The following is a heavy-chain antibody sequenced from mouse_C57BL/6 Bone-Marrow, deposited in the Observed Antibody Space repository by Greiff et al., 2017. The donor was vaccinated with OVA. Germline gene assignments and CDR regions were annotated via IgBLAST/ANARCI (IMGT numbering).Heavy chain of an antibody. Sequence: VKLMESGAELVRPGASVTLSCKASGYTFTDYEMHWVKQTPVHGLEWIGAIDPETGGTAYTQKFKGQAILTADKSSSTAYMELRNLTSEDSAVYYCTRGYSSCYDMDYWGQGTSVTVSS. CDR3: TRGYSSCYDMDY. CDR1: GYTFTDYE. CDR2: IDPETGGT. V-gene: IGHV1-15*01. D-gene: IGHD1-1*01. J-gene: IGHJ4*01.